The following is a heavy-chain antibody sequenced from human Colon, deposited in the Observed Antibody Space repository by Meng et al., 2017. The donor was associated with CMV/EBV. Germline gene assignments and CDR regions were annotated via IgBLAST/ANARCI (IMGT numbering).Heavy chain of an antibody. Sequence: GGSLRLACAASGFTFSSYGMHWVRQAPGKGMEWVAFIRYDGSNKYYAESVKGRFTISRDNSKNTLYLQMNSLGAEDTAVYYCATIAGSKVYWGQGTLVTVSS. CDR3: ATIAGSKVY. J-gene: IGHJ4*02. CDR2: IRYDGSNK. V-gene: IGHV3-30*02. CDR1: GFTFSSYG. D-gene: IGHD1-20*01.